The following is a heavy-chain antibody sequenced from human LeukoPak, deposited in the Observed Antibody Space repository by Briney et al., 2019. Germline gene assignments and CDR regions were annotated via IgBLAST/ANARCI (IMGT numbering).Heavy chain of an antibody. V-gene: IGHV3-23*01. CDR3: AKDFGRNLGGPGY. CDR1: GFTFSSYA. J-gene: IGHJ4*02. Sequence: PGGSLRLSCAASGFTFSSYAINWVRQAPGGGLEWVSGISGDGGSTYYAVAVKGRFAISRDNSKNTLYLQMNSLRAEDTAMYYCAKDFGRNLGGPGYWGRGTLVTVSS. D-gene: IGHD3-10*01. CDR2: ISGDGGST.